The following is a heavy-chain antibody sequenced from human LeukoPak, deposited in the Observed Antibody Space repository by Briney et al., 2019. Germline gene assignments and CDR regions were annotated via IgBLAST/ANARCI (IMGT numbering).Heavy chain of an antibody. CDR3: ARGPPHCSSASCYIDY. D-gene: IGHD2-2*01. CDR2: ISSSGSTI. CDR1: GFTFSDYY. Sequence: GGSLRLSCAASGFTFSDYYISWIRQAPGKGLEWVSYISSSGSTIYYADSVKGRFTISRDNAKNSLYLQMNSLRAEDTAVYYCARGPPHCSSASCYIDYWGQGTPVTVSS. J-gene: IGHJ4*02. V-gene: IGHV3-11*01.